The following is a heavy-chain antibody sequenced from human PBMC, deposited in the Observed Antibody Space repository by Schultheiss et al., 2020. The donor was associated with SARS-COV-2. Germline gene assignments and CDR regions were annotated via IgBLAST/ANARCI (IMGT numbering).Heavy chain of an antibody. Sequence: GGSLRLSCAASGFTFSSYAMHWVRQATEKGLRWVSDIGNAGDPYDPGSVKGRLTISRDNAKNSLYLQMNSLRAEDTAVYYCARGSRIQLWLGDYWGQGTLVTVSS. CDR3: ARGSRIQLWLGDY. CDR1: GFTFSSYA. J-gene: IGHJ4*02. V-gene: IGHV3-13*05. D-gene: IGHD5-18*01. CDR2: IGNAGDP.